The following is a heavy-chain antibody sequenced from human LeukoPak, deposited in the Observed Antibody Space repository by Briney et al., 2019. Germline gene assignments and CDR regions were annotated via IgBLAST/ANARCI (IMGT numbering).Heavy chain of an antibody. CDR3: ATDSGYLLRCGD. CDR2: ISYDGSNK. J-gene: IGHJ4*02. V-gene: IGHV3-30*03. D-gene: IGHD5-12*01. Sequence: GRSLRLSCAASGFTFSSYGMQWVRQAPGKGLEWVAVISYDGSNKYYADSVKGRFTISRDNSKNSLYLQMNSLRAEDTAVYYCATDSGYLLRCGDWGQGTLVTVSS. CDR1: GFTFSSYG.